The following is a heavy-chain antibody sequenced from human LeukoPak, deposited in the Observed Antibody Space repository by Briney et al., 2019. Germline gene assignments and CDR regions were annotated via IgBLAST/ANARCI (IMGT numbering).Heavy chain of an antibody. Sequence: PGGSLRLSCAASGFTFSSYDMSWVRRAPGKGPVWVSGTSGGATRTYYTDSVTGRFTISRDNSKNTLYLQMNSLRGEDTAVYFCAKGGGRGDYDLTGRFSTHFDSWGQGTPVIVSS. CDR3: AKGGGRGDYDLTGRFSTHFDS. V-gene: IGHV3-23*01. CDR1: GFTFSSYD. D-gene: IGHD4-17*01. J-gene: IGHJ4*02. CDR2: TSGGATRT.